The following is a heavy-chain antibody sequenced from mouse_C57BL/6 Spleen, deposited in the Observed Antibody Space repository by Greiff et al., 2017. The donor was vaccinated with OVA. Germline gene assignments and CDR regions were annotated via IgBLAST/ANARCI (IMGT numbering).Heavy chain of an antibody. D-gene: IGHD1-1*02. J-gene: IGHJ3*01. CDR1: GFTFSDYG. V-gene: IGHV5-17*01. CDR2: ISSGSSTI. Sequence: EVQLVESGGGLVKPGGSLKLSCAASGFTFSDYGMHWVRQAPEKGLEWVAYISSGSSTIYYADTVKGRFTISRDNAKNTLFLQMTSLRSEDTAMDYCARGSAAWFAYWGQGTLVTVSA. CDR3: ARGSAAWFAY.